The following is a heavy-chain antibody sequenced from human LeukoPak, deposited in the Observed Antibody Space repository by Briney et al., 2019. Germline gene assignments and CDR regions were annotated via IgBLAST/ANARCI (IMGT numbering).Heavy chain of an antibody. J-gene: IGHJ5*02. Sequence: SETLSLTCAVYGGSFSGYYWSWIRQPPGKGPEWIGEINHSGSTNYNPSLKSRVTISVDTSKNQFSLKLSSVTAADTAVYYCARLSSGWYFDWFDPWGQGTLVTVSS. CDR1: GGSFSGYY. CDR2: INHSGST. D-gene: IGHD6-19*01. V-gene: IGHV4-34*01. CDR3: ARLSSGWYFDWFDP.